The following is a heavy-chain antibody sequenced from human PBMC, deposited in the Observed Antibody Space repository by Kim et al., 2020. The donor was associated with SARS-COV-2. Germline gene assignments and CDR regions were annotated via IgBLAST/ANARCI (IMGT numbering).Heavy chain of an antibody. CDR1: GGSFSGYY. J-gene: IGHJ1*01. CDR2: INHSGST. CDR3: ARSPYYDSSGYYLAEYFQH. D-gene: IGHD3-22*01. Sequence: SETLSLTCAVYGGSFSGYYWSWIRQPPGKGLEWIGEINHSGSTNYNPSLKSRVTISVDTSKNQFSLKLSSVTAADTAVYYCARSPYYDSSGYYLAEYFQHWGQGTLVTVSS. V-gene: IGHV4-34*01.